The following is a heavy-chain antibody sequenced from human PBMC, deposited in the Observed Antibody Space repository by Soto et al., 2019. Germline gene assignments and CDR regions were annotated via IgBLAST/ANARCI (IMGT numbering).Heavy chain of an antibody. V-gene: IGHV1-18*04. CDR3: ARVRDDSSGYAY. Sequence: GAFVKVSWKASGYTLTSYGISWVRQAPGQGLEGMGWISACNGNTNYAQKLQGRVTMTTDTATSTAYMELRSLRSDDTAVYYCARVRDDSSGYAYRGQGTLVTVSS. CDR1: GYTLTSYG. CDR2: ISACNGNT. D-gene: IGHD3-22*01. J-gene: IGHJ4*02.